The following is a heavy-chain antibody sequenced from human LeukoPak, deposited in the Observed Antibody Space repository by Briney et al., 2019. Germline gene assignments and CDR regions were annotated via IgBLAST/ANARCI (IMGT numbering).Heavy chain of an antibody. CDR2: IYTSGST. CDR1: GGSISSYY. CDR3: ASGVYSSSCDY. V-gene: IGHV4-4*08. J-gene: IGHJ4*02. D-gene: IGHD6-13*01. Sequence: SETLSLTCTVSGGSISSYYWSWIRQPPGKGLEWIGYIYTSGSTNYNPSLKSRVTISVDTSKNQFSLKLSSVTAADTAVYYCASGVYSSSCDYWGQGTLVTVSS.